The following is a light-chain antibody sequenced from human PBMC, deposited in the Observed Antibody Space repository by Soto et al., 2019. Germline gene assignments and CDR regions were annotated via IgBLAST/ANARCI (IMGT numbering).Light chain of an antibody. J-gene: IGKJ1*01. Sequence: EIVLTQSPATLSLSPGERATLSCRASQSVSSYLAWYQQKPGQAPRLLIYGASTRATGIADRFSGGGSGTDFTLTISRLEPEDFAVYYCQQYGSSPTFGQGTKVDIK. V-gene: IGKV3-20*01. CDR3: QQYGSSPT. CDR2: GAS. CDR1: QSVSSY.